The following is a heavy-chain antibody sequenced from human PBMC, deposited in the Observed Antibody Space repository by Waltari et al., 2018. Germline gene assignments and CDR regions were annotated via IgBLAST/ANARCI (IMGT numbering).Heavy chain of an antibody. J-gene: IGHJ4*02. V-gene: IGHV3-7*01. CDR1: GFLHDVW. D-gene: IGHD6-19*01. CDR3: VSEYISGY. Sequence: EAQLVESGGGWVQPGGSLRLSCAASGFLHDVWMDGVRQAPGKGLEWLASINEDGNKKDYVDSVKGRFTISRDNAKKSLYLQMNSLRVEDTAIYYCVSEYISGYWGQGTLVTVSS. CDR2: INEDGNKK.